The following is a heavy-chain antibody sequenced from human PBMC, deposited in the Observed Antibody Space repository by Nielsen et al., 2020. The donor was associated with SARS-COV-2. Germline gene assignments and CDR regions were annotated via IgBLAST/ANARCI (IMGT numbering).Heavy chain of an antibody. D-gene: IGHD2-2*01. V-gene: IGHV7-4-1*02. Sequence: ASVKVSCKASGYSLNMYTMNWVRQAPGQGLEWMGWINTKTGDPTYAQGFSGRFVFSVDTSVTTAYLQISSLEAEDTAVYYCARKTCGSTSCPFGYWGQGTLVTVSS. J-gene: IGHJ4*02. CDR1: GYSLNMYT. CDR2: INTKTGDP. CDR3: ARKTCGSTSCPFGY.